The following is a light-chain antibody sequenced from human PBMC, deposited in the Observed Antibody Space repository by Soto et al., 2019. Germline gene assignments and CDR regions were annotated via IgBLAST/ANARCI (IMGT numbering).Light chain of an antibody. J-gene: IGKJ4*01. Sequence: IQITQSPSSLSASVGDRVTITCRASQGIRSELGWYQQKPGKAPNLLIYTASTLQSGVPSRFSGSGSGTDFTLTISSLQPEDFATYYCIQDYNYPLTFGGGTKVDI. CDR2: TAS. V-gene: IGKV1-6*01. CDR3: IQDYNYPLT. CDR1: QGIRSE.